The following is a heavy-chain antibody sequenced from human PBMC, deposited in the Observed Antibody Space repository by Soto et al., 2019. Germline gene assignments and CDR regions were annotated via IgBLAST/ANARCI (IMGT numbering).Heavy chain of an antibody. J-gene: IGHJ4*02. D-gene: IGHD3-10*01. Sequence: QVQLVQSGAEVKKPGSSVKVSCKASGGTFSSYAISWVRQAPGQGLEWMGGIIPIFGTANYAQKFQGRVTITADESTSTAYMELSSLRSEDTAVYYCAREGLYEGYYAPEPVYFDYWGQGTLVTVSS. CDR1: GGTFSSYA. CDR2: IIPIFGTA. CDR3: AREGLYEGYYAPEPVYFDY. V-gene: IGHV1-69*01.